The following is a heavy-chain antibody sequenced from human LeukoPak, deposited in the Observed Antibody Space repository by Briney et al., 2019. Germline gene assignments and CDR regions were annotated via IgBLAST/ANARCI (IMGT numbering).Heavy chain of an antibody. V-gene: IGHV4-59*12. D-gene: IGHD5-18*01. CDR3: AREYRGGGYSYGLHAFDI. CDR2: SYHSGST. J-gene: IGHJ3*02. Sequence: SETLSLTCTVSGGSISSYYWSWIRQPPGKGLEWIGYSYHSGSTNKDPSLKSRVTISLDTSKNQFSLKLSSVTAADTAVYYCAREYRGGGYSYGLHAFDIWGQGTMVTVSS. CDR1: GGSISSYY.